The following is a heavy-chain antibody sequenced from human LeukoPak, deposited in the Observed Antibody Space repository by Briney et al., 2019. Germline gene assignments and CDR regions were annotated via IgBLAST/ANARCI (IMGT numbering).Heavy chain of an antibody. V-gene: IGHV3-13*01. CDR2: IGTAGDT. Sequence: GGSLRLSCAASGFTFSDYDMHWVRQTTGKGLGWVSAIGTAGDTYYTGSVKGRFTISRENAKNSLYLQMNSLRAGDTAVYYCARVAKERVGGVYYFDYWGQGTLVTVSS. D-gene: IGHD1-1*01. J-gene: IGHJ4*02. CDR3: ARVAKERVGGVYYFDY. CDR1: GFTFSDYD.